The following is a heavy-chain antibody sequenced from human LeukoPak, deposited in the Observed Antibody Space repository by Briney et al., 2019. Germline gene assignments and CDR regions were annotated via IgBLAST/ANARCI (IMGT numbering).Heavy chain of an antibody. Sequence: GASVKVSCKASGYTFTSYGISWVRQAPGQGLEWMGWISAYNGNTNYAQKLQGRVTMTTDTSTSTAYMELRSLRSDDTAVYYCARDGAVTIYCSGGSCYSRIDYGMDVWGQGTTVTVSS. V-gene: IGHV1-18*01. CDR3: ARDGAVTIYCSGGSCYSRIDYGMDV. CDR1: GYTFTSYG. CDR2: ISAYNGNT. J-gene: IGHJ6*02. D-gene: IGHD2-15*01.